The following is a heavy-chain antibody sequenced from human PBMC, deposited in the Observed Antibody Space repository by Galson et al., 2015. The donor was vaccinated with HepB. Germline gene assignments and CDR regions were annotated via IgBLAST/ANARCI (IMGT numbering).Heavy chain of an antibody. Sequence: SLRLSCAASGFTFSTYSMNWVRQAPGKGLEWVSYISSSSSAIYYADSVMGRFTISRDNAENSLFLQMNSLRAEDTAVYYCARDSGSGRLPIDYWGQGTLVTVSS. CDR1: GFTFSTYS. CDR2: ISSSSSAI. D-gene: IGHD1-26*01. V-gene: IGHV3-48*04. J-gene: IGHJ4*02. CDR3: ARDSGSGRLPIDY.